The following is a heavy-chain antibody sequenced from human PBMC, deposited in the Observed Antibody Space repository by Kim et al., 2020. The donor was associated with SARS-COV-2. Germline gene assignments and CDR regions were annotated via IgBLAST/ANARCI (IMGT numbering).Heavy chain of an antibody. CDR1: GFTFSSYS. Sequence: GGSLRLSCAASGFTFSSYSMNWVRQAPGKGLEWVSSISGGRSYTFYADSVEGRFTISRDNAKNSLSLQMNSLRAEDTAVYYCARDKYAYVWGSYRPDAFEIWGQGTMVTVSS. V-gene: IGHV3-21*01. J-gene: IGHJ3*02. CDR3: ARDKYAYVWGSYRPDAFEI. D-gene: IGHD3-16*02. CDR2: ISGGRSYT.